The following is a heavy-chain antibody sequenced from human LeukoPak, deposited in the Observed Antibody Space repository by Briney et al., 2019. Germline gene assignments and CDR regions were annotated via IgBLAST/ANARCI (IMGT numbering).Heavy chain of an antibody. CDR1: GFTFSSYG. V-gene: IGHV3-23*01. Sequence: GGSLRLSCAASGFTFSSYGMSWVRQAPGKGLEWVSAISGSGGSTYYADSVKGRFTISRDNSKNTLYLQMNSLRAEDTAVYYCARVTYYYDSSGYTYYFDYWGQGTLVTVSS. CDR3: ARVTYYYDSSGYTYYFDY. CDR2: ISGSGGST. J-gene: IGHJ4*02. D-gene: IGHD3-22*01.